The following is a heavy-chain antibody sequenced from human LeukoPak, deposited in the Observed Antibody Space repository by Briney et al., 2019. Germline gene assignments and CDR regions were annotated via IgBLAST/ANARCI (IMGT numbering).Heavy chain of an antibody. D-gene: IGHD2-8*01. J-gene: IGHJ3*02. CDR2: TNEDESAT. CDR3: ARGVNRAYDI. Sequence: PGESLRLSCAASGFSFRNSWMAWVRPAPGEGLEWVALTNEDESATNYVDSVKGRFTISRDNAKNALFLQMNSLRDEDTAMYYCARGVNRAYDIWGHGTMVTVSS. V-gene: IGHV3-7*01. CDR1: GFSFRNSW.